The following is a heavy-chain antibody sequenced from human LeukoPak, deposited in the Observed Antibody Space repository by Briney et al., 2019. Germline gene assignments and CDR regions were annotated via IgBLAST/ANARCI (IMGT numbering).Heavy chain of an antibody. D-gene: IGHD3-22*01. CDR2: ISWNSGNI. V-gene: IGHV3-9*01. Sequence: GGSLRLSCAASGFTFDDYPMHWVRQAPGKGLGWVSGISWNSGNIGYADSVKGRFTISRDNAKNSLYLQMNSLRAEDTALYYCAKDRGDSSGYYYVDYYYGMDVWGQGTTVTVSS. CDR1: GFTFDDYP. J-gene: IGHJ6*02. CDR3: AKDRGDSSGYYYVDYYYGMDV.